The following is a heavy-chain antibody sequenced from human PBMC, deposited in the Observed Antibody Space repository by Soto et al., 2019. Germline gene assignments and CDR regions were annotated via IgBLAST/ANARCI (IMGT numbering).Heavy chain of an antibody. CDR1: GFTFSSYA. CDR3: ASRSSGWYALPYYYYGMDV. Sequence: QVQQLESGGGVVQPGRSLRLSCAASGFTFSSYARHWVRQAPGKGLEWVAVISYDGSNKYYADSVKGRFTISRANSKNTLYLQTNSLRAEDTAVYYCASRSSGWYALPYYYYGMDVWGQGTTVTVSS. D-gene: IGHD6-19*01. V-gene: IGHV3-30-3*01. CDR2: ISYDGSNK. J-gene: IGHJ6*02.